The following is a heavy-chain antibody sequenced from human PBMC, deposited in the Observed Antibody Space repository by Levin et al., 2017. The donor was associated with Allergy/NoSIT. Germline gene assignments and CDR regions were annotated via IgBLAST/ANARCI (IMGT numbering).Heavy chain of an antibody. CDR2: INHSGST. D-gene: IGHD4-11*01. CDR1: GGSFSGYY. Sequence: SQTLSLTCAVYGGSFSGYYWSWIRQPPGKGLEWIGEINHSGSTNYNPSLKSRVTISVDTSKNQFSLKLSSVTAADTAVYYCARAPMGYSNYLYYFDYWGQGTLVTVSS. J-gene: IGHJ4*02. V-gene: IGHV4-34*01. CDR3: ARAPMGYSNYLYYFDY.